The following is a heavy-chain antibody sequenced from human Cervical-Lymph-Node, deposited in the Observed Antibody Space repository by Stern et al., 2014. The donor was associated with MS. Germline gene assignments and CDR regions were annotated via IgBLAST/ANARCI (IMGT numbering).Heavy chain of an antibody. CDR2: INQSGST. D-gene: IGHD4-17*01. CDR1: GGSFSGYY. Sequence: QVQLRQWGAGLLKPSETLSLTCAVYGGSFSGYYWSWIRQPPGKGREWIGEINQSGSTNYNPSPKSRVTIQVETSHNQFSRNISPVTAADTAVYYCARDYGDYYYYYGMDVWGQGTTVTVSS. J-gene: IGHJ6*02. CDR3: ARDYGDYYYYYGMDV. V-gene: IGHV4-34*01.